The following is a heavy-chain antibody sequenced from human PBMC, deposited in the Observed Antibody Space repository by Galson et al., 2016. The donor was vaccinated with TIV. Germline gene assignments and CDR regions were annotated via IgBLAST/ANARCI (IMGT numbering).Heavy chain of an antibody. CDR3: ATFYGMGSREFDH. J-gene: IGHJ4*02. D-gene: IGHD3-10*01. V-gene: IGHV1-46*01. Sequence: SVKVSCKASGCTFTNYYLHWVRQAPGQGPEWMGVIDPSVASTAYAPKFQGRITITRDTSTTIAYMELSSVSSEDTAVYYCATFYGMGSREFDHWGQGTLVTVSS. CDR2: IDPSVAST. CDR1: GCTFTNYY.